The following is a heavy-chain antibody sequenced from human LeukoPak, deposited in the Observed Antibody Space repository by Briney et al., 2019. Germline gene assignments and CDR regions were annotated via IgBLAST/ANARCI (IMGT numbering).Heavy chain of an antibody. V-gene: IGHV3-48*03. CDR3: ARARLRYFDDPEYYFDY. J-gene: IGHJ4*02. CDR2: ISSSGSTI. D-gene: IGHD3-9*01. CDR1: GFTFSSCE. Sequence: GGSLRLSCAASGFTFSSCEMNWVRQAPGKGLEWVSYISSSGSTIYYADSVKGRFTISRDNSKNTLCLQMNSLRAEDTAVYYCARARLRYFDDPEYYFDYWGQGTLVTVSS.